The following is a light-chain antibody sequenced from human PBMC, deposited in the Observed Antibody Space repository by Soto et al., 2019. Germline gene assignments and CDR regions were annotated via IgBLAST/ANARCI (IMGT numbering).Light chain of an antibody. J-gene: IGLJ1*01. CDR1: SSDVGRYNY. CDR3: WSYSGTSSTLYV. CDR2: EVG. V-gene: IGLV2-14*01. Sequence: QSVLTQPASMSGSPGQSITISCTGSSSDVGRYNYVSWYQQHPGKAPTLVISEVGNRPSGGSHRFAGSMSGNTASLTISGLQSEDEADYYCWSYSGTSSTLYVFGTGTKLTVL.